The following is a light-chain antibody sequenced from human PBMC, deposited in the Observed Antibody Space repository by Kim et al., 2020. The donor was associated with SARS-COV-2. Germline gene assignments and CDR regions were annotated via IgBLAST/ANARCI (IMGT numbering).Light chain of an antibody. CDR2: AAS. J-gene: IGKJ4*01. Sequence: AIQMTQSPSSLSASVGDRVAITSRASQDIRIDLGWYQQKPGKAPTLLIYAASSLHSGVPSRFSGSGSGTDFTLTISSLQPEDFATYYCLQDYKYPRTFGGGTKVQI. V-gene: IGKV1-6*01. CDR3: LQDYKYPRT. CDR1: QDIRID.